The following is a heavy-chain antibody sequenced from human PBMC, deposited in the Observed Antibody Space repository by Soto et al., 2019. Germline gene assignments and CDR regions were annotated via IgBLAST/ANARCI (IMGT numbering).Heavy chain of an antibody. V-gene: IGHV4-39*01. J-gene: IGHJ6*02. CDR3: ARHGAVRTGYYYYGMDV. CDR2: IYYSGST. CDR1: GGSTSSSSYY. Sequence: PSETLSLTCTVSGGSTSSSSYYWGWIRQPPGKGLEWIGSIYYSGSTYYNPSLKSRVTISVDTSKNQFSLKLSSVTAADTAVYYCARHGAVRTGYYYYGMDVWGQGTTVTVSS. D-gene: IGHD4-17*01.